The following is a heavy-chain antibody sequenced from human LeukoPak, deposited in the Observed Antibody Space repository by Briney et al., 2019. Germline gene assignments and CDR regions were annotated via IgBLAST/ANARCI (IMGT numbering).Heavy chain of an antibody. D-gene: IGHD1-26*01. CDR2: IYYSRST. Sequence: SETQSLLCTLSCHSQYRRDAQWRWIRQHPGKGLEWIGYIYYSRSTYYNPSFKSRVTISVDTSKNQFSLKLSSVTAADTAVYYCTGERAGATRFYHWGQGTLVTVSS. CDR1: CHSQYRRDAQ. CDR3: TGERAGATRFYH. V-gene: IGHV4-31*03. J-gene: IGHJ4*02.